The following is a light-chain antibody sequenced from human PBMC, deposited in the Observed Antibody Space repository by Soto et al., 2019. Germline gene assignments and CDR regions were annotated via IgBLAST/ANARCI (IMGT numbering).Light chain of an antibody. CDR1: QTIRRW. CDR3: QHYNSDPWT. Sequence: DIEMTQSPSTLSASVGDRVTITCRASQTIRRWLAWYQQRPGKAPKVLIYDASTLESGVPARFSGSGSETQFSLTICSLQPEDSATYYCQHYNSDPWTFGQGTKV. V-gene: IGKV1-5*01. CDR2: DAS. J-gene: IGKJ1*01.